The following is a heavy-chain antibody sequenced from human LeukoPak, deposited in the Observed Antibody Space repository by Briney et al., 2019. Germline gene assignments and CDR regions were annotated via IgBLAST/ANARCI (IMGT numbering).Heavy chain of an antibody. J-gene: IGHJ4*02. D-gene: IGHD6-19*01. CDR2: ISYDASNE. V-gene: IGHV3-30*18. Sequence: GGSLRLSCAASGFTFSNYGMHWVRQAPGKGLEWVAVISYDASNEYYADSVKGRFTISRDNSKNTLYLQMNSLRAEDTAVFYCAKGGSGGWYTAYFDYWAREPWSPSPQ. CDR3: AKGGSGGWYTAYFDY. CDR1: GFTFSNYG.